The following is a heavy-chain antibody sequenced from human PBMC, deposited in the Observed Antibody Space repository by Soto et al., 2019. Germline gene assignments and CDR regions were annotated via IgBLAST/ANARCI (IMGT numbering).Heavy chain of an antibody. CDR1: GGSISSGDYY. CDR2: IYYSGST. CDR3: ARDPPHYYGSGSYSLT. Sequence: SETLSLTCTVSGGSISSGDYYWSWIRQPPGKGLEWIGYIYYSGSTYYNPSLKSRVTISVDTSKNQFSLKLSSVTAADTAVYYCARDPPHYYGSGSYSLTWGQGTLVTVSS. D-gene: IGHD3-10*01. V-gene: IGHV4-30-4*01. J-gene: IGHJ5*02.